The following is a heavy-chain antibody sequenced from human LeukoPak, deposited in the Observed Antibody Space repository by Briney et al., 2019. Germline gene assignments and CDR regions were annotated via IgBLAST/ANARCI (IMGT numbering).Heavy chain of an antibody. CDR1: GFTFTSSA. V-gene: IGHV1-58*01. J-gene: IGHJ4*02. D-gene: IGHD2-2*01. Sequence: GTSVKVSCKASGFTFTSSAVQWVRQARGQRLEWIGWIVVGSANTGYAQKFQGRVTMTRNTSISTAYMELRSLRSEDTAVYYCARVSRLRRHIVVVPAAMQDSDYDGSGQPLAYWGQGTLVTVSS. CDR2: IVVGSANT. CDR3: ARVSRLRRHIVVVPAAMQDSDYDGSGQPLAY.